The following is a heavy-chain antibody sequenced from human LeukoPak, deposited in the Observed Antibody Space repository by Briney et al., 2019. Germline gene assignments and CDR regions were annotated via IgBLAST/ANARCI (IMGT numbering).Heavy chain of an antibody. CDR2: ISGTGGST. V-gene: IGHV3-23*01. Sequence: GGSLRLSCAASGFTFSSYAMSWVHQAPGKGLEWVSAISGTGGSTHYADSVKGRFTISRDNSKNTLYLQMNSLRAEDTAVYYCAKDGRVGYSSSWSNYWGQGTLVTVSS. CDR1: GFTFSSYA. CDR3: AKDGRVGYSSSWSNY. D-gene: IGHD6-13*01. J-gene: IGHJ4*02.